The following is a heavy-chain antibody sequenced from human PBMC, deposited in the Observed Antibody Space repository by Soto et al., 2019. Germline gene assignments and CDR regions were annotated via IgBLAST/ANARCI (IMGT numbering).Heavy chain of an antibody. CDR2: ISPGGGDT. CDR3: ATKLAGHNPFDD. V-gene: IGHV3-23*01. D-gene: IGHD6-19*01. CDR1: GFTFSTYP. Sequence: EVQLLESGGGLVQPGGSLRLSCAASGFTFSTYPMSWVRRAPGKGLEWVSGISPGGGDTPYADSVKGRFTISRDNSKNMLYLQMKSLRVEDTAVYYCATKLAGHNPFDDWGQGTLVTVSS. J-gene: IGHJ4*02.